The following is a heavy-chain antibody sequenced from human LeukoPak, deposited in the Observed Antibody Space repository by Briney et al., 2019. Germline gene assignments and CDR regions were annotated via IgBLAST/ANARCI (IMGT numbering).Heavy chain of an antibody. V-gene: IGHV4-34*01. J-gene: IGHJ4*02. CDR3: ARGRTGAAALDF. D-gene: IGHD2-2*01. CDR1: GGSFSGHY. CDR2: NTHSGST. Sequence: PSETLSLTCAVYGGSFSGHYWTWLRQPPGKGLEWVGENTHSGSTNYNPSLKSRVTISVDTSTHQFSLKLTSVSAADTAVYHCARGRTGAAALDFWGPGTLVTVSS.